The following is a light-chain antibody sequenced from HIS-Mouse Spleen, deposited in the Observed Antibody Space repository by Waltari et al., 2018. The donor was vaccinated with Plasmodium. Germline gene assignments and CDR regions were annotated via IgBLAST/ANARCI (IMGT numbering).Light chain of an antibody. CDR2: YKSDSDK. CDR1: SGINVGTYR. CDR3: MIWHSSAVV. V-gene: IGLV5-45*03. J-gene: IGLJ2*01. Sequence: QAVLTQPSSLSASPGASASLTCTLRSGINVGTYRIYWYQPKPGSPPQSLLRYKSDSDKQQGSGVPSRFSGSKDASANAGILLISGLQSEDEADYYCMIWHSSAVVFGGGTKLTVL.